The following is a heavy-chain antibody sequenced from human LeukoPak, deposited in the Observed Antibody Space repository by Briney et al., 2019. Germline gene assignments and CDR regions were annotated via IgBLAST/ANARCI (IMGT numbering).Heavy chain of an antibody. V-gene: IGHV3-30*04. D-gene: IGHD2-15*01. CDR2: ISYHGRDQ. Sequence: GGSLRLSCAASRFIFSNYAMHWVRQAPGKGLDWVAVISYHGRDQFYADSVKGRFTISRDSSKDTLYLQMNSLRTEDTAVYYCVRQDCSGGSCYLDYWGQGTLVTVSS. CDR1: RFIFSNYA. CDR3: VRQDCSGGSCYLDY. J-gene: IGHJ4*02.